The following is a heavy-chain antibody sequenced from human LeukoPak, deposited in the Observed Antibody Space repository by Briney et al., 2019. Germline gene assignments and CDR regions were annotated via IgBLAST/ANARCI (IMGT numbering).Heavy chain of an antibody. Sequence: SETLSLTCTVSGGSINSSSYYWGWIRQPPGKGLEWIVTIYYSGSTYYNSSLKSRVTVSVDTSKNQFSLKLSSVTAADTAVYYCARHLGFDGSYPNFPFDYWGQGTLVTVSS. CDR3: ARHLGFDGSYPNFPFDY. D-gene: IGHD1-26*01. V-gene: IGHV4-39*01. CDR1: GGSINSSSYY. J-gene: IGHJ4*02. CDR2: IYYSGST.